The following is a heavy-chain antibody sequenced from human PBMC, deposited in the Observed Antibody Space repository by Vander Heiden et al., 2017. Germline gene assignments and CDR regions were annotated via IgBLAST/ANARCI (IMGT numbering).Heavy chain of an antibody. CDR2: IFSTGTT. J-gene: IGHJ4*02. CDR3: AILIREGYNEFDY. Sequence: QLQLQESGPGLVKPPATLSLTCTVSGASISSTYYWGWIRQPPGKGLEWIGSIFSTGTTYYNPSLRSRLSISVDMSKNQFSLRLRSVTAADTALYYCAILIREGYNEFDYWGQGSLVTVSS. V-gene: IGHV4-39*01. D-gene: IGHD3-16*01. CDR1: GASISSTYY.